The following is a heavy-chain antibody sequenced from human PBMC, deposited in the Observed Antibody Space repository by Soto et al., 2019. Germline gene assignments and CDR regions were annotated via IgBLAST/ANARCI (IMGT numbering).Heavy chain of an antibody. CDR1: GVTLGLFR. D-gene: IGHD3-22*01. CDR3: TREDYYGSKMHGMDV. CDR2: IRSSSR. J-gene: IGHJ6*02. Sequence: SQIPWTEDSGVTLGLFRMPLVSTVPGKGLEWVSSIRSSSRYYADSVKGRCTMSRDTSKNTLNLQMNSLRAEDTAVYYCTREDYYGSKMHGMDVWGQGNKVKVSS. V-gene: IGHV3-21*04.